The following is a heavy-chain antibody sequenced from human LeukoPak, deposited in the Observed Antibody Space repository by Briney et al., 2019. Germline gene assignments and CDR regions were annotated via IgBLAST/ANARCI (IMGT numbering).Heavy chain of an antibody. Sequence: PGGSLRLSCAASGFTFSSYSMNWVRQAPGKGLEWVSYISSSSSTIYYADSVKGRFTIPRDNAKNSLYLQVNSLRAEDTAVYYCAREEYYYDSSGYYLPYYFDYWGQGTLVTVSS. D-gene: IGHD3-22*01. V-gene: IGHV3-48*01. CDR1: GFTFSSYS. CDR2: ISSSSSTI. J-gene: IGHJ4*02. CDR3: AREEYYYDSSGYYLPYYFDY.